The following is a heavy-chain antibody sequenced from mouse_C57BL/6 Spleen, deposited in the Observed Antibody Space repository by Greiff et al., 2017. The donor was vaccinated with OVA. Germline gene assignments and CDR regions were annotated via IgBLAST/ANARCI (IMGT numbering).Heavy chain of an antibody. D-gene: IGHD4-1*01. V-gene: IGHV1-82*01. Sequence: VKLQQSGPELVKPGASVKISCKASGYAFSSSWMNWVKQRPGKGLEWIGRIYPGDGDTNYNGKFKGKATLTADKSSSTAYMQLSSLTSEDSAVYFCARNPPNWEPDYWGQGTTLTVSS. CDR3: ARNPPNWEPDY. J-gene: IGHJ2*01. CDR1: GYAFSSSW. CDR2: IYPGDGDT.